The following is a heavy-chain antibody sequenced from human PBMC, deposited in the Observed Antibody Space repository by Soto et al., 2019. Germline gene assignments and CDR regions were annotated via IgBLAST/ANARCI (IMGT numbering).Heavy chain of an antibody. CDR3: AREYTGNSHDGFDI. CDR1: GVTFSNYG. Sequence: VGSLRLSCAASGVTFSNYGINWVLQAPGKGLEWISYISSSSGTIYSADSVKGRFTISRDNAKNSMYLQMNSLRDEDTALYYCAREYTGNSHDGFDIWGQGTMVTVSS. D-gene: IGHD1-7*01. CDR2: ISSSSGTI. V-gene: IGHV3-48*02. J-gene: IGHJ3*02.